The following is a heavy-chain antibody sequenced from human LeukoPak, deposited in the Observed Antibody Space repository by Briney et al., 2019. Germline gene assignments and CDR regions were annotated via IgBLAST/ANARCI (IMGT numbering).Heavy chain of an antibody. J-gene: IGHJ4*02. CDR2: ISAYNGKT. CDR3: AKTSSSWDNFDY. D-gene: IGHD6-13*01. CDR1: GYTFASYG. V-gene: IGHV1-18*01. Sequence: GASVKVSCKAAGYTFASYGINWVRQAPGQGLEWMGWISAYNGKTDYAQKFQGRVTMTTDTSTSTAYMELRNLRSDDTAVYYCAKTSSSWDNFDYWGQGTLVTVSS.